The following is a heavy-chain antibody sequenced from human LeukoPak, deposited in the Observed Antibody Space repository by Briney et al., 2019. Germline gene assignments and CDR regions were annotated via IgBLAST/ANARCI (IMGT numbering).Heavy chain of an antibody. V-gene: IGHV3-23*01. CDR1: GFTLSSYA. CDR2: ISGSGGST. Sequence: GGSLRLSCAASGFTLSSYAMSWVRQAPGKGLEWVSAISGSGGSTYYADSVKGRFTISRDNSKNTLYLQMNSLRAEDTAVYYCAKGTRNYYGSGSYYNDYYFDYWGQGTLVTVSS. D-gene: IGHD3-10*01. CDR3: AKGTRNYYGSGSYYNDYYFDY. J-gene: IGHJ4*02.